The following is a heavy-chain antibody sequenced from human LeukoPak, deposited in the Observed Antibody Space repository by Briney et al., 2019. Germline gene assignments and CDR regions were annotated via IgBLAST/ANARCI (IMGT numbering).Heavy chain of an antibody. J-gene: IGHJ4*02. CDR3: AKESKMGNTVTFDS. CDR2: ISHDGDLK. D-gene: IGHD4-17*01. CDR1: GFTFSSFG. V-gene: IGHV3-30*18. Sequence: PGGSLRLSCTASGFTFSSFGMHWVRQAPGKGPEWVAYISHDGDLKSYADSVKGRFTISRDNSRNTLYLHMNSLRTEDTAVFYCAKESKMGNTVTFDSWGQGTLVTVSS.